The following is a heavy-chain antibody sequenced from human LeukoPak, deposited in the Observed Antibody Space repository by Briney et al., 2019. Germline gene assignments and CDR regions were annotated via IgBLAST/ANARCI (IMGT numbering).Heavy chain of an antibody. CDR2: IYFSGST. J-gene: IGHJ4*02. CDR1: GGSTSSSNYY. V-gene: IGHV4-39*01. CDR3: ARRPTTSIVGATTNYFDH. Sequence: SETLSLTCTVSGGSTSSSNYYRGWIRQPPGKGLEWIGSIYFSGSTYYSPSLKSRVTLSIDTSKNQFSLKLTSVTAADTAVYYCARRPTTSIVGATTNYFDHWGQGTLVTVSS. D-gene: IGHD1-26*01.